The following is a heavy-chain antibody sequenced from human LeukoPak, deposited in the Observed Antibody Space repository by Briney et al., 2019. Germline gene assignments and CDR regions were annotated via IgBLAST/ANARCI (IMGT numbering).Heavy chain of an antibody. CDR1: GGSFSGYY. V-gene: IGHV4-34*01. CDR2: INHSGST. Sequence: SETLSLTCAVYGGSFSGYYWSWIRQPPGKGLEWIGEINHSGSTNYNPSLKSRVTISVDTSKNQFSLKLSSVTAADTAVYYCARGGIQLWWGCFDYWGQGTLVTVSS. J-gene: IGHJ4*02. D-gene: IGHD5-18*01. CDR3: ARGGIQLWWGCFDY.